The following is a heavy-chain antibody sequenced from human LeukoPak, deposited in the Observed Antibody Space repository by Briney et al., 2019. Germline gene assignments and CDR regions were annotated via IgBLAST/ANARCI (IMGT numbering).Heavy chain of an antibody. CDR1: GFTFSSYA. V-gene: IGHV3-23*01. CDR3: VRAYYDILTPNDI. D-gene: IGHD3-9*01. Sequence: GGSLRLSCAASGFTFSSYAMSWVRQAPGKGLKWVSAISIGGGSTYYADSVKGRFTISRDNSKNTLYLQMNSLRAEDTAVYYCVRAYYDILTPNDIWGQGTMVTVSS. J-gene: IGHJ3*02. CDR2: ISIGGGST.